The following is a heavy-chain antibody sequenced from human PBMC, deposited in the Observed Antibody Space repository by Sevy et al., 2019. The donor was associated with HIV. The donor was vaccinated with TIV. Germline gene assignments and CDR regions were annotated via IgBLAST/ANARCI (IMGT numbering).Heavy chain of an antibody. D-gene: IGHD3-22*01. Sequence: ASVKVSCKVSGYTLAQLSMHWVRQAPGKWLEWMGSLEPEDGETLYAQKFQGRVTMTEDTSTNTAYMELSSLRSEDTAVYYCATTKDYYDSSGSPFDYWGQGTLVTVSS. CDR2: LEPEDGET. J-gene: IGHJ4*02. CDR3: ATTKDYYDSSGSPFDY. V-gene: IGHV1-24*01. CDR1: GYTLAQLS.